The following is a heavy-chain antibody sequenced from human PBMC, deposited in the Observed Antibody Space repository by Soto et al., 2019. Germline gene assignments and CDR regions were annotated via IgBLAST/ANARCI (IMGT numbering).Heavy chain of an antibody. Sequence: GGSLRLSCTASGFTFGDYAMSWFRQAPGKGLEWVGFIRSKAYGGTTEYAASVKGRFTISRDDSKSIAYLQMNSLKTEDTAVYYCTRDRYYYGSGSYTIYYYYYMDVWGKGTTVTVSS. CDR2: IRSKAYGGTT. CDR1: GFTFGDYA. D-gene: IGHD3-10*01. CDR3: TRDRYYYGSGSYTIYYYYYMDV. J-gene: IGHJ6*03. V-gene: IGHV3-49*03.